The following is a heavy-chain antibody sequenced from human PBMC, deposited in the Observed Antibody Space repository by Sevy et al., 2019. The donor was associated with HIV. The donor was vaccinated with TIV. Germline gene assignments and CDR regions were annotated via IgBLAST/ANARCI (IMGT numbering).Heavy chain of an antibody. CDR2: IYYSGST. D-gene: IGHD5-12*01. Sequence: SETLSLTCTVSGGSVSSGSYYWSWIRQPPGKGLEWIGYIYYSGSTNYNPSLKSRVTISVDTSKNQFSLKLSSVTAADTAVYYWARVTPYSGYELFDYWGQGTLVTVSS. CDR1: GGSVSSGSYY. J-gene: IGHJ4*02. CDR3: ARVTPYSGYELFDY. V-gene: IGHV4-61*01.